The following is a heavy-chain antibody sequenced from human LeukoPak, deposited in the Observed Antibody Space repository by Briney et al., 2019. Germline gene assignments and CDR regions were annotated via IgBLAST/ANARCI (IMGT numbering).Heavy chain of an antibody. Sequence: ASVKVSCKISGHTLTELSMHWVRQAPGEGLEWMGGFDPEDGETIYAQKFQGRVTMTEDISTDKAYMEVSSLRSEDTAVYYCAIGLDLIFGLINHWGQGTLVTVSS. CDR3: AIGLDLIFGLINH. CDR1: GHTLTELS. V-gene: IGHV1-24*01. J-gene: IGHJ5*02. D-gene: IGHD3/OR15-3a*01. CDR2: FDPEDGET.